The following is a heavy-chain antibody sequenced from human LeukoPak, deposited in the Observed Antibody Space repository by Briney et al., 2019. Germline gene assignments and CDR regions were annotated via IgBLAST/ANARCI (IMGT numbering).Heavy chain of an antibody. Sequence: PGGSLRLSCAASGFTFNTYSMNWVRQAPGKGLEWVSSISSSSTYISHADSVKGRFTISRDNAKNSLYLQMNSLRVEDTAVYYCARDLPWFDPWGQGTLVTVSS. V-gene: IGHV3-21*01. CDR1: GFTFNTYS. J-gene: IGHJ5*02. CDR3: ARDLPWFDP. CDR2: ISSSSTYI.